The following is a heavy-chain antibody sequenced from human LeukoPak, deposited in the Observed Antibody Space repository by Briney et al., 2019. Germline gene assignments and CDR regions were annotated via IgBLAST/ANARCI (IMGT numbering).Heavy chain of an antibody. CDR2: IYYSGST. D-gene: IGHD3-16*02. J-gene: IGHJ4*02. CDR3: ARLYYDYVRGSYRPFYYFDY. V-gene: IGHV4-39*01. Sequence: SETLSLTCTVSGGSISSSSYYWGWIRQPPGKGLEWIGSIYYSGSTYYNPSLKSRVTISVDTSKNQFSLKLSSVTAADTAVYYCARLYYDYVRGSYRPFYYFDYWGQGTLVTVSS. CDR1: GGSISSSSYY.